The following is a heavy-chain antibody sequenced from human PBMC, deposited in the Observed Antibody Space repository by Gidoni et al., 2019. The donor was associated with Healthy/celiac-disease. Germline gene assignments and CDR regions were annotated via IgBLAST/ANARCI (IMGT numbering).Heavy chain of an antibody. Sequence: QVQLVQSGAEVKKPGSSVKVSCKASGGTFSSYAISWVRQAPGQGLEWMGGIIPICGTANYAQKFQGRVTITADESTSTAYMELSSLRSEDTAVYYCARVPWYSSSWNHFPFDYWGQGTLVTVSS. D-gene: IGHD6-13*01. CDR2: IIPICGTA. V-gene: IGHV1-69*01. CDR1: GGTFSSYA. J-gene: IGHJ4*02. CDR3: ARVPWYSSSWNHFPFDY.